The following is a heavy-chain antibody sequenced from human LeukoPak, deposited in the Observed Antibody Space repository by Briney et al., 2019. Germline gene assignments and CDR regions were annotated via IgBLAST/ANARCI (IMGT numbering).Heavy chain of an antibody. J-gene: IGHJ4*02. Sequence: GGSLGLSCAAYGFTFTSYVMHWVRQPPGKGLEWVADIWYDGSNNYKPASVKGRFTLPRDNANNTLFLQMNRPGADDPAVFYCARRRYGYDYWGQGTLVTVSS. CDR2: IWYDGSNN. V-gene: IGHV3-33*01. D-gene: IGHD5-18*01. CDR3: ARRRYGYDY. CDR1: GFTFTSYV.